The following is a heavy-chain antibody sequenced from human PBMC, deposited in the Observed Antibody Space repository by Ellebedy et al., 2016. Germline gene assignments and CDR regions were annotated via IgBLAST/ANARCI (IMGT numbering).Heavy chain of an antibody. J-gene: IGHJ4*02. CDR1: GFTFSDYP. D-gene: IGHD2-2*01. CDR3: ARDRRKSTSWYGAGFDY. V-gene: IGHV3-30*04. Sequence: GESLKISCAASGFTFSDYPMHWVCQAPGKGLEWVAVISYDGSTKDCADSVKGRCTISRDNSKYTLYLQMNSLTVEDTALYYCARDRRKSTSWYGAGFDYWGQGNLVTVSS. CDR2: ISYDGSTK.